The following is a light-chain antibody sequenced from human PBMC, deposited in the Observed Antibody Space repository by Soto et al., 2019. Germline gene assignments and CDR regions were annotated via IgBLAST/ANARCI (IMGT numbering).Light chain of an antibody. Sequence: QSVLTQPPSASGTPGQRGTISCSGSSSNIGTNTVTWYQQLPGAAPKLLIYSDNQRASVVPDRFSGSKSGTSASLAISGLQSEDEADYYCAAWDVSLVVFGGGTKLTVL. CDR1: SSNIGTNT. J-gene: IGLJ2*01. CDR2: SDN. V-gene: IGLV1-44*01. CDR3: AAWDVSLVV.